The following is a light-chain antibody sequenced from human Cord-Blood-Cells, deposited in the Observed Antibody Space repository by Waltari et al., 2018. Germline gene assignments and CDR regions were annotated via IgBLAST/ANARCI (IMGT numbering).Light chain of an antibody. CDR3: QQYGSSLLT. CDR1: QNVSSSY. CDR2: GAS. V-gene: IGKV3-20*01. Sequence: EIVLTQSPCTLALSPGERATLACRASQNVSSSYLAWYQQKPGQAPRLLIYGASSRATGIPDMFSGSGSGTDFTLTISRLEPEDFAVYYCQQYGSSLLTFGGGTKVEIK. J-gene: IGKJ4*01.